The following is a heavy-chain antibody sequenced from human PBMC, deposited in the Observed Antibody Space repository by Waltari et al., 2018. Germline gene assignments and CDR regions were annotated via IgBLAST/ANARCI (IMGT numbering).Heavy chain of an antibody. CDR3: ARDSGSNWFDP. J-gene: IGHJ5*02. Sequence: QVQLQESGPGLVQPSETLSLTCPVSGGSISSNHWSWIRQPPGKGLEWIGYIYYSGSTNYNPSLKSRVTISVDTSKNQFSLKLSSVTAADTAVYYCARDSGSNWFDPWGQGTLVTVSS. CDR1: GGSISSNH. CDR2: IYYSGST. D-gene: IGHD3-10*01. V-gene: IGHV4-59*01.